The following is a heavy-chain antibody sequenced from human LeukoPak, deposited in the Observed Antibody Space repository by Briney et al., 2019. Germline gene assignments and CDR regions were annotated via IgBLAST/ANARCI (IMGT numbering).Heavy chain of an antibody. Sequence: SETLSLTCTVSGGSISSYYWGWIRQPPGKGLEWIGSIYHSGSTYYNPSLKSRVTISVDTSKNQFSLKLSSVTAADTAVYYCARERLIVATSSHDAFDIWGQGTMVTVSS. J-gene: IGHJ3*02. V-gene: IGHV4-38-2*02. CDR1: GGSISSYY. D-gene: IGHD5-12*01. CDR3: ARERLIVATSSHDAFDI. CDR2: IYHSGST.